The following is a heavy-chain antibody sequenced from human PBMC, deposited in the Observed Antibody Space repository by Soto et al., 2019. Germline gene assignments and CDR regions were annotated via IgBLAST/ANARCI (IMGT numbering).Heavy chain of an antibody. V-gene: IGHV1-69*13. CDR3: ARTKWLEKRYYYYGLDV. D-gene: IGHD6-19*01. CDR1: GGTFSSYA. Sequence: SVKVSCKASGGTFSSYAISWVRQAPGQGLEWMGGIIPIFGTANYAQKFQGRVTITADESTSTAYMELSSLRSEDTAVYYCARTKWLEKRYYYYGLDVWGQGTTVTVSS. CDR2: IIPIFGTA. J-gene: IGHJ6*02.